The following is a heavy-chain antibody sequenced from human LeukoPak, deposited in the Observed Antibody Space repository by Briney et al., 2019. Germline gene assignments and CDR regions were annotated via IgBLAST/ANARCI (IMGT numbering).Heavy chain of an antibody. Sequence: GGSLRLSCTGSGFTLSSYEMTWIRQAPGKGLEWVSSVDYSGDSPYYADSVKGRFTISRDNSKNTMYLQMNSLRAEDTAVYYCAKRIQSAMAMGYWGQGTLVTVSS. CDR2: VDYSGDSP. CDR3: AKRIQSAMAMGY. V-gene: IGHV3-23*01. J-gene: IGHJ4*02. D-gene: IGHD5-18*01. CDR1: GFTLSSYE.